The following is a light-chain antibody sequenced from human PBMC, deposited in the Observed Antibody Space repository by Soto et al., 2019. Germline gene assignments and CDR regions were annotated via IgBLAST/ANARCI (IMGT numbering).Light chain of an antibody. CDR2: WAS. Sequence: DIVLTQSPDSLAVSLGERATINCKSSQSVLYSSNNKDYLAWYQQKPGQPPKLLIYWASTRQSGVPDRFSGSGSGTDFTLTISRLQAEDVAVYYCQQYYNIPMYTFGQGTKLEIK. CDR1: QSVLYSSNNKDY. J-gene: IGKJ2*01. V-gene: IGKV4-1*01. CDR3: QQYYNIPMYT.